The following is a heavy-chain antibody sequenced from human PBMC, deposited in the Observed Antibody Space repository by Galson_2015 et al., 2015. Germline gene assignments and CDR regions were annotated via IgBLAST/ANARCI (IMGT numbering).Heavy chain of an antibody. CDR2: INSDGSST. J-gene: IGHJ6*02. Sequence: SLRLSCAASGFTFSSYWMHWVRQAPGKGLVWVSRINSDGSSTSYADSVKGRFTISRDNAKNTLYLQMNSLRAEDTAVYYCARDRQYSSSWYRSYYYYGMDVWGQGTTVTVSS. CDR1: GFTFSSYW. CDR3: ARDRQYSSSWYRSYYYYGMDV. V-gene: IGHV3-74*01. D-gene: IGHD6-13*01.